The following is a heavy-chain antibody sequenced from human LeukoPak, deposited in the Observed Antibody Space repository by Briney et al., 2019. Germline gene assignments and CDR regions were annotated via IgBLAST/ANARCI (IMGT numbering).Heavy chain of an antibody. J-gene: IGHJ3*02. CDR2: IYTSGST. CDR3: AREVAAAGDAFDI. V-gene: IGHV4-61*02. Sequence: PSPTLSLPCTVSGGSISSGSYYCSWIRQPAGKRLEWIGLIYTSGSTNYNPSLKSRVTISVGTSKNQFSLKLSSVPAADTAVYYCAREVAAAGDAFDIWGQGTMVTVSS. CDR1: GGSISSGSYY. D-gene: IGHD6-13*01.